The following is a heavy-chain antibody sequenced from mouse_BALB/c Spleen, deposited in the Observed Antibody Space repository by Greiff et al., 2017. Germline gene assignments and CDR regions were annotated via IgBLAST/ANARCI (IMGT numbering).Heavy chain of an antibody. J-gene: IGHJ3*01. CDR2: IDPSDSYT. Sequence: QVQLQQPGAELVKPGASVKLSCKASGYTFTSYWMHWVKQRPGQGLEWIGEIDPSDSYTNYNQKFKGKATLTVDKSSSTAYMQLSSLTSEDSAVYYCAREGTTATAYWGQGTLVTVSA. CDR1: GYTFTSYW. D-gene: IGHD1-2*01. V-gene: IGHV1-69*02. CDR3: AREGTTATAY.